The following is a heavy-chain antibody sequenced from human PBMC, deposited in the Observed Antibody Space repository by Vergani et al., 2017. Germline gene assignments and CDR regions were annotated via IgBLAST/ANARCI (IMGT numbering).Heavy chain of an antibody. CDR3: AKAREGQRLWFGELIAPFDY. CDR1: GFTFSSYA. V-gene: IGHV3-23*01. CDR2: ISGSGGST. Sequence: EVQLLESGGGLVQPGGSLRLSCAASGFTFSSYAMSWVRQAPGKGLEWVSAISGSGGSTYYADSVKGRFTISRDNSKNTLYLQMNSLRAEDTAVYYCAKAREGQRLWFGELIAPFDYWGQGTLVTVSS. J-gene: IGHJ4*02. D-gene: IGHD3-10*01.